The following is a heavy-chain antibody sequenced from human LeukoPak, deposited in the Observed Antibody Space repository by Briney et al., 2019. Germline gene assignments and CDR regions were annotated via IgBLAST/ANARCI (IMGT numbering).Heavy chain of an antibody. J-gene: IGHJ4*02. Sequence: AGSLRLSCADSAFTVSNKYMSWVRQAPGKGLEWVSVIYSDGTTYYADSVKGRFTISRDNSKNTLYLQVSSVRAEDTALYYCARGGAYDSHGVLDYWGQGALVTVSS. V-gene: IGHV3-53*01. D-gene: IGHD5-12*01. CDR2: IYSDGTT. CDR3: ARGGAYDSHGVLDY. CDR1: AFTVSNKY.